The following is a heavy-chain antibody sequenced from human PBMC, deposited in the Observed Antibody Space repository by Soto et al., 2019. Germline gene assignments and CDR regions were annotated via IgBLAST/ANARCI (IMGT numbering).Heavy chain of an antibody. Sequence: QVQLVQSGAEVKKPGASVKASCKASGYTLSSYYMHWMRQAPGQGLEWMGIINTSGGSTTYAQKFQGRVTMTRDTSTSTVYMELSSRTSEDTAVYYCARASVSGRRFDYWGEGTLVTVSS. V-gene: IGHV1-46*03. D-gene: IGHD6-19*01. CDR2: INTSGGST. J-gene: IGHJ4*02. CDR1: GYTLSSYY. CDR3: ARASVSGRRFDY.